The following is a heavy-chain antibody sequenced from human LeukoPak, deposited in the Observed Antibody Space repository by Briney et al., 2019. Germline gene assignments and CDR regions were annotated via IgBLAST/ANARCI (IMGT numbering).Heavy chain of an antibody. Sequence: GGSLRLSCAASGFTFSPYEMNWVRQAPGKGLEWVAVIWYDGSNKYYPDSVQGRFTISRDNSKNTLYLQVNSLRAEDTAVYYCARDRSMSGWYIDLWGRGTLVTVSS. V-gene: IGHV3-33*08. CDR2: IWYDGSNK. D-gene: IGHD2/OR15-2a*01. J-gene: IGHJ2*01. CDR3: ARDRSMSGWYIDL. CDR1: GFTFSPYE.